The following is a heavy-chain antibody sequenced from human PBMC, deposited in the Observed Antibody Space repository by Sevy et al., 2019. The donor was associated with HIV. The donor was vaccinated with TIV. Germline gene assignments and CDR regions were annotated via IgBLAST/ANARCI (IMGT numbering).Heavy chain of an antibody. V-gene: IGHV1-2*02. CDR3: ASGGVTMVRGVIRHHYYYYGMDV. Sequence: ASVKVSCKASGYTFTGYYMHWVRQAPGQGLEWMGWINPNSGGTNYAQKFQGRVTMTRDTSISTAYMELSRLRSDDTAVYYCASGGVTMVRGVIRHHYYYYGMDVWGQGTTVTVSS. CDR2: INPNSGGT. D-gene: IGHD3-10*01. J-gene: IGHJ6*02. CDR1: GYTFTGYY.